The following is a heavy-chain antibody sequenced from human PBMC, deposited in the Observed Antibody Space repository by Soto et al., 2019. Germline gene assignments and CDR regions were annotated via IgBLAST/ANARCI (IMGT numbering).Heavy chain of an antibody. J-gene: IGHJ4*02. Sequence: SLRLSCAASGFTFGDYAMHWVRQAPGKGLEWVSGISWNSGSIGYADSVKGRFTISRDNAKNSLYLQMNSLRAEDTALYYCGGGRWLQLSGFDYWGQGTLVTVSS. D-gene: IGHD5-12*01. CDR2: ISWNSGSI. V-gene: IGHV3-9*01. CDR3: GGGRWLQLSGFDY. CDR1: GFTFGDYA.